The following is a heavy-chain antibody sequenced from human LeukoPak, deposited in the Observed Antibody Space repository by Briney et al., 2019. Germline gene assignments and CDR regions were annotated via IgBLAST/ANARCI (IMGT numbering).Heavy chain of an antibody. V-gene: IGHV4-39*07. CDR3: ARGAVPATTSLPAFDI. CDR1: GGSISSSRYY. Sequence: PSETLSLTCTVSGGSISSSRYYWGWIRQPPGKGLEWIGSIYYSGSTYYNPSLKGRVTISVDTSKNQFSLKLISVTAADTAVYYCARGAVPATTSLPAFDIWGQGTMVTVSS. CDR2: IYYSGST. D-gene: IGHD2-2*01. J-gene: IGHJ3*02.